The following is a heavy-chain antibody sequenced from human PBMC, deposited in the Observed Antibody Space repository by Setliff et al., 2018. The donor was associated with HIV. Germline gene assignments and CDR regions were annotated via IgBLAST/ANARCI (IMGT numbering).Heavy chain of an antibody. V-gene: IGHV3-21*05. D-gene: IGHD3-9*01. J-gene: IGHJ5*02. CDR3: ARDNGRYFDRGWFDP. CDR2: ITGSSSYT. CDR1: RFSFNSYS. Sequence: GGSLRLSCAASRFSFNSYSMNWVRQAPGKGLEWISYITGSSSYTHYADSVKGRFTISRDNVKNSLYLQMNSLRAEDTAVYYCARDNGRYFDRGWFDPWGQGALVTVSS.